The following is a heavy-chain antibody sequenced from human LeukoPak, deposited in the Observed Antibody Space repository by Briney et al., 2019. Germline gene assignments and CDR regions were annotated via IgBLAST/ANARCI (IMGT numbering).Heavy chain of an antibody. CDR2: ISWNSGSI. CDR3: AKDSTLSGAAANFDY. J-gene: IGHJ4*02. CDR1: GFTFDDYA. D-gene: IGHD2-2*01. V-gene: IGHV3-9*01. Sequence: GGSLRLSCAASGFTFDDYAMHWVRQAPGKGLEWVSGISWNSGSIGYADSVKGRFTISRDNAKNSLYLQMNSLRAGDTALYYCAKDSTLSGAAANFDYWGQGTLVTVSS.